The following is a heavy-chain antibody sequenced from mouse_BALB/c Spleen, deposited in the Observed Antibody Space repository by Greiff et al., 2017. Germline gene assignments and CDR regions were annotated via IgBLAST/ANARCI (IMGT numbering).Heavy chain of an antibody. CDR1: GYSITSDYA. CDR2: ISYSGST. V-gene: IGHV3-2*02. Sequence: EVKLVESGPGLVKPSQSLSLTCTVTGYSITSDYAWNWIRQFPGNKLEWMGYISYSGSTSYNPSLKSRISITRDTSKNQFFLQLNSVTTEDTATYYCAREGTGTFAYWGQGTLVTVSA. J-gene: IGHJ3*01. CDR3: AREGTGTFAY. D-gene: IGHD4-1*01.